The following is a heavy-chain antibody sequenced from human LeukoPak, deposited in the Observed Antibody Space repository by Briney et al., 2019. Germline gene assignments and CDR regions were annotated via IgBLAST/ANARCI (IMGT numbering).Heavy chain of an antibody. V-gene: IGHV3-30*18. J-gene: IGHJ4*02. D-gene: IGHD2-15*01. CDR2: ISYDGSNK. CDR1: GFTFSSYG. Sequence: GGSLRLSCAASGFTFSSYGMHWVRQAPGKGLEWVAAISYDGSNKYYADSVKGRFTISRDNSKNTLYLQMNSLRAEDTAVYYCAKPGGYCSGGSCYYFDYWGQGTLVTVSS. CDR3: AKPGGYCSGGSCYYFDY.